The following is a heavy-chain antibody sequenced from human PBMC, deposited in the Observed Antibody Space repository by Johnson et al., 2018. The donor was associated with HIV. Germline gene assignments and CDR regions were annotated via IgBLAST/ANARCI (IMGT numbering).Heavy chain of an antibody. Sequence: VQLVESGGGLVQPGRSLRLSCAVSGFSFDDYAMHWVRQAPGKGLEWVSGISWNSGNIAYADSAKGRFAISSDNAKNSLYLQMNSLRAEDTAVYYCARERSYSSSWYGDAFDIWGQGTMVTVSS. CDR1: GFSFDDYA. J-gene: IGHJ3*02. D-gene: IGHD6-13*01. CDR3: ARERSYSSSWYGDAFDI. CDR2: ISWNSGNI. V-gene: IGHV3-9*01.